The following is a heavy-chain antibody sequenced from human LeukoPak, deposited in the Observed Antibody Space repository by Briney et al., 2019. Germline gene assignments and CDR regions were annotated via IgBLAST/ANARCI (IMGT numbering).Heavy chain of an antibody. CDR1: GGTFSSYA. CDR3: ATIGNSGLRGYFDY. J-gene: IGHJ4*02. V-gene: IGHV1-69*04. CDR2: IIPLLGIT. D-gene: IGHD5-12*01. Sequence: GASVKVSCKASGGTFSSYAISWIRQAPGQGLEWVGRIIPLLGITIYAQKFQGRVTMTEDTSTDTAYMELSSLRSEDTAVYYCATIGNSGLRGYFDYWGQGTLVTVSS.